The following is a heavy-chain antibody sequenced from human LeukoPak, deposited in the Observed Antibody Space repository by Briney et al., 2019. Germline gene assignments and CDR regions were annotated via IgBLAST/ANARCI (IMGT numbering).Heavy chain of an antibody. J-gene: IGHJ4*02. D-gene: IGHD3-10*01. CDR1: GGTFSSYA. V-gene: IGHV1-69*13. CDR2: IIPIFGTA. Sequence: ASVKVSCKASGGTFSSYAISWVRQAPGQGLEWMGGIIPIFGTANYAQKFQGRVTITVDESTSTAYMELSSLRSEDTAVYYCARYYYGAGSYYIFDYWGQGTLVTVSS. CDR3: ARYYYGAGSYYIFDY.